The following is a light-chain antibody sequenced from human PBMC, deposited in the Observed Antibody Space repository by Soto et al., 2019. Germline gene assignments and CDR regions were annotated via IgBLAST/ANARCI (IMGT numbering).Light chain of an antibody. J-gene: IGKJ1*01. Sequence: IVMTQSPSTLSLSRGERATLSCRASQSVSSNLAWYQQKPGQAPRLLIYGASTRATGIPARFSGSGSGTEFTLTISSLQSEDFAVYYCQQYNNWPETFGQGTKVDIK. CDR2: GAS. CDR1: QSVSSN. V-gene: IGKV3-15*01. CDR3: QQYNNWPET.